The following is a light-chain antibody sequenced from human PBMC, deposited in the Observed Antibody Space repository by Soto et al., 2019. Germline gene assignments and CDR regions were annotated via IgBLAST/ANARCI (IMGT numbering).Light chain of an antibody. Sequence: DIVLTPSPGTLSVSPAARAPLPXXASQSVSSNLAWYQQKPGQAPRXIIYGASTRATGIPARFSGSGSGTDFTLTISSLQAEDVAMYYCQQYHSDPITLGQGTRLEIK. V-gene: IGKV3-15*01. CDR1: QSVSSN. CDR2: GAS. CDR3: QQYHSDPIT. J-gene: IGKJ5*01.